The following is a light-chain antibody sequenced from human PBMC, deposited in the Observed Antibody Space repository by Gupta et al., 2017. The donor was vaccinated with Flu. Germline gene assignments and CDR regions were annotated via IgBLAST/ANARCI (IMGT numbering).Light chain of an antibody. CDR2: DNS. CDR1: NVGSKS. CDR3: QVWDSGSDKYV. J-gene: IGLJ1*01. Sequence: QKDTIPWLVTNVGSKSVHGYQHKPGPAPVLVFYDNSDRPSAIPERFSGSNSVTTATLTTTRVEAGDEADYYCQVWDSGSDKYVFATGTKVTVL. V-gene: IGLV3-21*02.